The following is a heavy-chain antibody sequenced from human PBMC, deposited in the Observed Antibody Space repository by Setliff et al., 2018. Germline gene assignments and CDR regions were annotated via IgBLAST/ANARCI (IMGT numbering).Heavy chain of an antibody. V-gene: IGHV4-61*09. CDR2: IYTSWST. D-gene: IGHD3-3*01. CDR3: ARMTGFQYIDV. CDR1: GGSISSRTYY. Sequence: PSETLSLTCNVSGGSISSRTYYWSWIRQPAGKGLEWIGHIYTSWSTNYNPSLKSRVTISLDTSKNQFSLQLSSVTAADTAVYYCARMTGFQYIDVWGKGTTVTVSS. J-gene: IGHJ6*03.